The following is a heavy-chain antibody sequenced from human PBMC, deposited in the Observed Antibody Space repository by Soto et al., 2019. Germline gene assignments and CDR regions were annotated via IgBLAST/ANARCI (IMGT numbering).Heavy chain of an antibody. Sequence: QVQLVESGGGVVQPGRSLRLSCAASGFTFSFYGMHWVRQAPGKGLEWVAVISYDGSNKYYADSVKGRFTISRDNSKNTLDVQMNSLRAEDTAVYYCAKDLGHGGRGAFDIWGQGTMVTVSS. J-gene: IGHJ3*02. CDR3: AKDLGHGGRGAFDI. V-gene: IGHV3-30*18. CDR2: ISYDGSNK. CDR1: GFTFSFYG. D-gene: IGHD7-27*01.